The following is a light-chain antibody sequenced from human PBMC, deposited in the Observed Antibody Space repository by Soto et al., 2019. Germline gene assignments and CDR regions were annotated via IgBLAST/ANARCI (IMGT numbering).Light chain of an antibody. CDR2: GGS. CDR1: QRLSIY. V-gene: IGKV1-5*01. Sequence: DIQLPQSPSTLSASVGDRVTITCRARQRLSIYLAWYQQRPREAPKLLIYGGSSLESGVPSRFSGSGSGTEFTLTISSLQPTDFATYYCHQYATSSPTFGQGTKLEI. CDR3: HQYATSSPT. J-gene: IGKJ2*01.